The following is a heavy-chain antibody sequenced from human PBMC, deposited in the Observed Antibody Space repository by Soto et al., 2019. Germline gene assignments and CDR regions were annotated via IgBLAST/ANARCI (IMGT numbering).Heavy chain of an antibody. CDR3: ARSHSNTPGAVAAPDSYFGL. CDR1: GGTFSSYT. Sequence: SVQVSCKASGGTFSSYTVSWLRQIPGQGLEWMGGIIPDFGTTNYAQRFQGRVSITADESPNTAFMELTTLTAEDTAVYYCARSHSNTPGAVAAPDSYFGLWGQ. CDR2: IIPDFGTT. V-gene: IGHV1-69*01. D-gene: IGHD6-19*01. J-gene: IGHJ4*01.